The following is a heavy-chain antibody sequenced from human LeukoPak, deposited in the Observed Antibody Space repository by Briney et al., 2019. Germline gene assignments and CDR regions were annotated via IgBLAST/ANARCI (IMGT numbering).Heavy chain of an antibody. V-gene: IGHV4-39*07. D-gene: IGHD6-25*01. Sequence: PSETLSLTCTVSGGSISSGDYYWGWIRQPPGKGLEWIGSIYHSGSTYYNPSLKSRVTISVDTSKNQFSLKLSSVTAADTAVYYCAGSDYSIPWGQGTLVTVSS. CDR3: AGSDYSIP. J-gene: IGHJ4*02. CDR1: GGSISSGDYY. CDR2: IYHSGST.